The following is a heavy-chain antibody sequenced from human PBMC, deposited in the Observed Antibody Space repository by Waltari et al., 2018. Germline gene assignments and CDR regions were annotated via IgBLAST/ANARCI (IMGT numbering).Heavy chain of an antibody. CDR2: IYWDDDK. CDR1: GFSLSTSGVG. V-gene: IGHV2-5*02. CDR3: ARLYYYDSSGYHESDWYFDL. J-gene: IGHJ2*01. D-gene: IGHD3-22*01. Sequence: QITLKESGPTLVKPTQTLTLTCTFSGFSLSTSGVGVGWIRQPPGKALEWLARIYWDDDKRYRPSLKIRLTITKDTSKNQVVLTMTNMDPVDTATYYCARLYYYDSSGYHESDWYFDLWGRGTLVTVSS.